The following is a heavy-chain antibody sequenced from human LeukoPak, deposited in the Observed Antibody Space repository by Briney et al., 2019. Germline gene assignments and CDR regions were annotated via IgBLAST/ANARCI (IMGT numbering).Heavy chain of an antibody. D-gene: IGHD6-13*01. CDR2: INHSGST. J-gene: IGHJ4*02. Sequence: ASETPSLTCAVYGGSFSGYYWSWIRQPPGKGLEWIGEINHSGSTNYNPSLKSRVTISVDTSKNQFSLKLSSVTAADTAVYYCARVGRVAAALFDYWGQGTLVTVSS. V-gene: IGHV4-34*01. CDR3: ARVGRVAAALFDY. CDR1: GGSFSGYY.